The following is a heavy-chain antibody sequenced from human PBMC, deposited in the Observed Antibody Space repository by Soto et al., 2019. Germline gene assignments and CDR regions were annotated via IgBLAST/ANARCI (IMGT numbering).Heavy chain of an antibody. D-gene: IGHD6-19*01. J-gene: IGHJ6*03. CDR1: GFTFSNYA. Sequence: VQLVESGGGLVQPGGSLRLSCAASGFTFSNYAMDWVRQAPGKVLEYVSGISRDNSKNTLYLQMGSLRAEDMAVYYCARREQSDYYYMDVWGKGTSVTVSS. V-gene: IGHV3-64*01. CDR3: ARREQSDYYYMDV.